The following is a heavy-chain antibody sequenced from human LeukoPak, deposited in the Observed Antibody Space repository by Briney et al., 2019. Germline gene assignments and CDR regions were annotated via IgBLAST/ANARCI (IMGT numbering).Heavy chain of an antibody. J-gene: IGHJ4*02. Sequence: ASVKVSCKASGYTFTSYGISRVRQAPGQGLEWMGWISAYNGNTNYAQRLQGRVTMTTDTSTSTAYMELRSLRSDDTAVYYCATSRDTFGGVIVSVNYWGQGTLVTVSS. CDR1: GYTFTSYG. V-gene: IGHV1-18*01. CDR2: ISAYNGNT. CDR3: ATSRDTFGGVIVSVNY. D-gene: IGHD3-16*02.